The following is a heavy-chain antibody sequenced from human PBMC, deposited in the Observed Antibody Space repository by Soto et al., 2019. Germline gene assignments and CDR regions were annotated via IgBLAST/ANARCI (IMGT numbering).Heavy chain of an antibody. CDR1: GFTFSSYS. CDR3: ARDYDILTGYPKGRMDY. V-gene: IGHV3-21*01. Sequence: GGSLRLSCAASGFTFSSYSMNWVRQAPGKGLEWVSSISSSSSYIYYADSVKGRLTISRDNAKNSLYLQMNSLRAEDTAVYYCARDYDILTGYPKGRMDYWGQGTLVTVSS. CDR2: ISSSSSYI. J-gene: IGHJ4*02. D-gene: IGHD3-9*01.